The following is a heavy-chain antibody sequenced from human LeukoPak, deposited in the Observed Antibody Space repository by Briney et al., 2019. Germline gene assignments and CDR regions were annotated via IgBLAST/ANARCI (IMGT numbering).Heavy chain of an antibody. CDR3: ARAERNAGVFDY. D-gene: IGHD3-3*01. Sequence: GGSLRLSCVASGFTFSRYAMHWVRQAAGKGLEWVAFISYDGSNKYYADSVKGRFTISRDNSKNTLYLQMNSLRAEDTAVYYCARAERNAGVFDYWGQGTLVIVSS. J-gene: IGHJ4*02. CDR1: GFTFSRYA. CDR2: ISYDGSNK. V-gene: IGHV3-30-3*01.